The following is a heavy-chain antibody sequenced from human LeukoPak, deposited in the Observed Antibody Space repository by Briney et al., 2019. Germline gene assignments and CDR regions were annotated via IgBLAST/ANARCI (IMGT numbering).Heavy chain of an antibody. D-gene: IGHD3-16*01. CDR3: ARGGALNAFDI. CDR1: GGSINSSIYY. V-gene: IGHV4-39*07. J-gene: IGHJ3*02. Sequence: SETLSLTCIVSGGSINSSIYYWAWVRQPPGKGLEWIGTVFYNGATQYSPSLRSRVTISVDRSKNQFSLKLSSVTAADTAVYYCARGGALNAFDIWGQGTMVTVSS. CDR2: VFYNGAT.